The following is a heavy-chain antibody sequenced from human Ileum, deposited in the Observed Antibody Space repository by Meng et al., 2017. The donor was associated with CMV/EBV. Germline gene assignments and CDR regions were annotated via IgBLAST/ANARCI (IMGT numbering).Heavy chain of an antibody. CDR2: ISASGVST. D-gene: IGHD3-10*01. J-gene: IGHJ6*02. CDR3: AKVLKPPRMRFSYYGMDV. CDR1: EFTFSSYA. Sequence: PTGAASEFTFSSYAMSWVRQAPGKGLEWVSSISASGVSTYYADSVKGRFTISRDNSKNSLYLQRNSLRAEDTAVYYCAKVLKPPRMRFSYYGMDVWGQGTTVTVSS. V-gene: IGHV3-23*01.